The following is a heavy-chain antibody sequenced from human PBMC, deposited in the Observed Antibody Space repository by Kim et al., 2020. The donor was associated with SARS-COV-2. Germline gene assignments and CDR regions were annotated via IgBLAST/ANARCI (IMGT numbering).Heavy chain of an antibody. CDR1: GYTFTSYY. V-gene: IGHV1-46*01. CDR2: INPSGGST. Sequence: ASVKVSCKASGYTFTSYYMHWVRQAPGQALEWMGIINPSGGSTSYAQKFQGRVTMTRDTSTSTVYMELSSLRSEDTAVYYCARDWGHYSSSSSALYNWFDPWGQGTLVTVSS. J-gene: IGHJ5*02. D-gene: IGHD6-13*01. CDR3: ARDWGHYSSSSSALYNWFDP.